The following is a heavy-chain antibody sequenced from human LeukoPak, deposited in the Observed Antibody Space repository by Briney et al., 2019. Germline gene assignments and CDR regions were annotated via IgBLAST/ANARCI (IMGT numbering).Heavy chain of an antibody. CDR1: GFTFSSYA. J-gene: IGHJ5*02. D-gene: IGHD2-2*01. CDR2: ISYDGSNK. V-gene: IGHV3-30-3*01. CDR3: ARDLIVPTASYDWFDP. Sequence: GRSLRLSCAASGFTFSSYAMHWVRQAPGKGLEWVAVISYDGSNKYYADSVKGRFTISRDNSKNTLYLQMNSLRAEDTAVYYCARDLIVPTASYDWFDPWGQGTLVTVSS.